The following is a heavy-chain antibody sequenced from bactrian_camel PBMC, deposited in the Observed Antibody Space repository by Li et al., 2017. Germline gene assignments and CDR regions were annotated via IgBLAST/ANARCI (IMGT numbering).Heavy chain of an antibody. CDR1: GFTGTRHC. J-gene: IGHJ4*01. V-gene: IGHV3S55*01. CDR2: IGLDGVT. Sequence: HVQLVESGGASVQAGGSLRLSCALSGFTGTRHCWGWFRQTPGKERERVATIGLDGVTTYIDSVKGRFTISQDNAKNTLYLQMSSLKPDDTAMYYCAADGPFSCGLRQRVPDFRYAGRGTQVTVS. D-gene: IGHD6*01.